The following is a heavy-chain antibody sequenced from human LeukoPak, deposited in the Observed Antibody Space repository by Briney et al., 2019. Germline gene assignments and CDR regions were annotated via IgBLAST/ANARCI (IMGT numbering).Heavy chain of an antibody. CDR2: ISGSGGST. CDR1: GFTFSSYA. V-gene: IGHV3-23*01. Sequence: SGGSLRLSCAASGFTFSSYAMSWVRQAPGKGLEWVSAISGSGGSTYYADSVKGRFTISRDNSKNTLYLQMNSLGAEDTAVYYCAKTRGDMTTVTTDGMDVWGQGTTVTVSS. CDR3: AKTRGDMTTVTTDGMDV. J-gene: IGHJ6*02. D-gene: IGHD4-17*01.